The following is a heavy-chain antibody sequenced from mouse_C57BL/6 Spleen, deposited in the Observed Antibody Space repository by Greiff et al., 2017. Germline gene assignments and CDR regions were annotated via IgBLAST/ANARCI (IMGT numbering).Heavy chain of an antibody. V-gene: IGHV1-80*01. CDR2: IYPGDGDT. D-gene: IGHD1-1*01. Sequence: VQLQQSGAELVKPGASVKISCKASGYAFSSYWMNWVKQRPGKGLEWIGQIYPGDGDTNYNGKFKGKATLTVDKSSSPAYLQLSSPTSEVSAVYFCARWDTTVEAPSDYWGQGTTLTVSS. J-gene: IGHJ2*01. CDR3: ARWDTTVEAPSDY. CDR1: GYAFSSYW.